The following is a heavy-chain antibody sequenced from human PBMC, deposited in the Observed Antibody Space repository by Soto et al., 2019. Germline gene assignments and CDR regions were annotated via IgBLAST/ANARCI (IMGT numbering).Heavy chain of an antibody. V-gene: IGHV3-23*01. D-gene: IGHD1-26*01. CDR3: AKLSGNYYDY. Sequence: PGGSLRLSCAGSGFTFSSYALSWVRQAPGEGLEWVSGSSGGGHATNYADSVKGRFTISRDNSNNTLYLQMNSLKAEDTAMYYCAKLSGNYYDYWGLGTLVTVSS. J-gene: IGHJ4*02. CDR2: SSGGGHAT. CDR1: GFTFSSYA.